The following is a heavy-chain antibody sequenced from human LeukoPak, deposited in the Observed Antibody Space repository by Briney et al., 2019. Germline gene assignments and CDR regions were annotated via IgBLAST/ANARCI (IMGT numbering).Heavy chain of an antibody. Sequence: PSETLSLTCAVSGGSISSGGYSWSWIRQPPGKGLEWIGYIYHSGSTYYNPSLKSRVTISVDRSKNQFSLKLSSVTAADTAVYYRARSLRKGGFDYWGQGTLVTVSS. CDR1: GGSISSGGYS. CDR2: IYHSGST. CDR3: ARSLRKGGFDY. J-gene: IGHJ4*02. D-gene: IGHD4-17*01. V-gene: IGHV4-30-2*01.